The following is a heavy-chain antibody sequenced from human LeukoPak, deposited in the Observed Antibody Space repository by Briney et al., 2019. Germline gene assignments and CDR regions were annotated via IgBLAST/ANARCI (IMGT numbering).Heavy chain of an antibody. V-gene: IGHV3-23*01. CDR1: GFTFSSYA. D-gene: IGHD5-24*01. Sequence: GGSLRLSCAVSGFTFSSYAMSWVRQAPGKGLEWVSAISGSGVGTFYADSVKGRFNISRDNSKNTLYLQMNSLRAEDTAVYYCAKGLRDGYNQRFEYWGQGTLVTVSS. J-gene: IGHJ4*02. CDR3: AKGLRDGYNQRFEY. CDR2: ISGSGVGT.